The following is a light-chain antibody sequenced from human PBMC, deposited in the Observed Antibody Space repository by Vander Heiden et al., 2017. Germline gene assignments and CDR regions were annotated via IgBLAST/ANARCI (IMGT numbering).Light chain of an antibody. Sequence: QSALTQPASVSGPPGQSITISCTGSNSDIADYNYVSWYQQYPGSAPKLLIYEVTDRPSVVSNRFSGSKSGDTASLTISDLQPEDEAIYFCSSYTSTTTLGIFGGGTKLTVL. CDR2: EVT. CDR3: SSYTSTTTLGI. CDR1: NSDIADYNY. J-gene: IGLJ2*01. V-gene: IGLV2-14*03.